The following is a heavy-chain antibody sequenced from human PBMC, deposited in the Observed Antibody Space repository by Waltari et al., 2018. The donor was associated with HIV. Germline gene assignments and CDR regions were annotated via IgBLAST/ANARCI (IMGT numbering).Heavy chain of an antibody. V-gene: IGHV1-46*01. D-gene: IGHD4-4*01. CDR3: ATQSLDY. Sequence: QVQLVQSGSAVKKPGASVKVSCKASGYTFTNYFINWVRQAPGQGLEWVGIINPGSGNSKITQKFQGRIIMTSDTSTSTVYMEVSSLRSADTAIYYCATQSLDYWGQGTQVTVSS. CDR1: GYTFTNYF. CDR2: INPGSGNS. J-gene: IGHJ4*02.